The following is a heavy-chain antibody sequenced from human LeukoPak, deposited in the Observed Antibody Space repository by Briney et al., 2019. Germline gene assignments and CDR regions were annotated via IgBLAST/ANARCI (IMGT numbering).Heavy chain of an antibody. CDR2: ISYDGSNK. CDR1: GFTFSSYA. CDR3: ARDKDYYYDSSGQPDY. D-gene: IGHD3-22*01. Sequence: PGGSLRLSCAASGFTFSSYAMHWVRQAPGKGLEWVAVISYDGSNKYYADSVKGRFTISRDNSKDTLYLQMNSLRAEDTAVYYCARDKDYYYDSSGQPDYWGQGTLVTVSS. J-gene: IGHJ4*02. V-gene: IGHV3-30-3*01.